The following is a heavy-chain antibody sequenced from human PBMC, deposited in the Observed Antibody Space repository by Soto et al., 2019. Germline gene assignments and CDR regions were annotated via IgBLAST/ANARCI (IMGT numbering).Heavy chain of an antibody. CDR1: GYTFTIFY. D-gene: IGHD3-3*01. J-gene: IGHJ4*02. Sequence: ASVKVSCKASGYTFTIFYMHWLRQAPGQGLEWVGMINPSGGNTNYAQDFQGRVTMTEDTSTSTVYMDLSTLRSEDTAVYYCIFAVVGSGYFEYWGQGTPVTVSS. CDR3: IFAVVGSGYFEY. V-gene: IGHV1-46*01. CDR2: INPSGGNT.